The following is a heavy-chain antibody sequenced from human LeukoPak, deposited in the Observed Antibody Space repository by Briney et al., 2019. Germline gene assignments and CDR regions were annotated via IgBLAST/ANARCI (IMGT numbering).Heavy chain of an antibody. Sequence: SETLSLTCTVSGGSISGSSYYWGWIRQPPGKGLEWIGSIYYSGSTYYNPSLKSRVTISVDTSKNQFSLKLNSVTATDTAVYYCARVWDIAAAGHYYYGMGVWGQGTTVTVSS. CDR1: GGSISGSSYY. D-gene: IGHD6-13*01. V-gene: IGHV4-39*01. J-gene: IGHJ6*02. CDR3: ARVWDIAAAGHYYYGMGV. CDR2: IYYSGST.